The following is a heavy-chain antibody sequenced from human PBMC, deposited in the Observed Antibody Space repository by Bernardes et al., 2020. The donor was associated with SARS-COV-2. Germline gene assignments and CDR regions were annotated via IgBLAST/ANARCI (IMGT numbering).Heavy chain of an antibody. CDR3: ARDRVSVGPVYCSGGSCYENWFDP. V-gene: IGHV1-18*01. D-gene: IGHD2-15*01. CDR1: GYTFTSYG. J-gene: IGHJ5*02. Sequence: ASVKVSCKASGYTFTSYGISWVRQAPGQGLEWMGWISAYNGNTNYAQKLQGRVTMTTDTSTSTAYMELRSLRSDDTAVYYCARDRVSVGPVYCSGGSCYENWFDPWGQGTLVTVSS. CDR2: ISAYNGNT.